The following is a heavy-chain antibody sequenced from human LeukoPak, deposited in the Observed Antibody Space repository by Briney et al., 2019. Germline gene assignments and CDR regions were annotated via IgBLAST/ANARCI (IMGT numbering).Heavy chain of an antibody. CDR3: ARDSRTAAGTFDY. CDR2: ISSDGSNK. CDR1: GFTFSTHA. V-gene: IGHV3-30*04. Sequence: GGSLRLSCAASGFTFSTHAMHWVRQAPGKGLEWVAVISSDGSNKFYPDSVKGRFTISRDNSRNTLDLQMNSLRGEDTAVYYCARDSRTAAGTFDYWGQGILVTVSS. D-gene: IGHD6-13*01. J-gene: IGHJ4*02.